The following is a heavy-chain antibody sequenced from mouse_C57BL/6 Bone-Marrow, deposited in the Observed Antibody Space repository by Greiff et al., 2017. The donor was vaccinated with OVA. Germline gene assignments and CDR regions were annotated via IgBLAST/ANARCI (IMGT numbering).Heavy chain of an antibody. CDR2: IRSKSNNYAT. D-gene: IGHD1-1*01. Sequence: EVQLVESGGGLVQPKGSLKLSCAASGFSFNTYAMNWVRQAPGKGLEWVARIRSKSNNYATYYADSVKDRFTISRDDSESMLYLQMNNLKTEDTAMYYCVRDYGSSYHWYFDVWGTGTTVTVSS. J-gene: IGHJ1*03. CDR1: GFSFNTYA. V-gene: IGHV10-1*01. CDR3: VRDYGSSYHWYFDV.